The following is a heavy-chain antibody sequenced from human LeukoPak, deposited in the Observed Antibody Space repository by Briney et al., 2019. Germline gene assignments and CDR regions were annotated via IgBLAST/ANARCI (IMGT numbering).Heavy chain of an antibody. CDR1: GFTFSSYG. J-gene: IGHJ3*02. CDR2: IWYDGSNK. Sequence: PGRSLRLSCAASGFTFSSYGMHWVRQAPGKGLEWVAVIWYDGSNKYYADPVKGRFTISRDNSKNTLYLQMNSLRAEDTAVYYCARGQVDWADAFDIWGQGTMVTVSS. D-gene: IGHD3-9*01. CDR3: ARGQVDWADAFDI. V-gene: IGHV3-33*01.